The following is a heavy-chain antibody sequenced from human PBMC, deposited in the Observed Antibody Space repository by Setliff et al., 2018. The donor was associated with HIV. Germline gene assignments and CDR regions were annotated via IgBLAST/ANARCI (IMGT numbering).Heavy chain of an antibody. CDR3: ARQSSWYLYYYYCAKDPNSSWHVGFYNYGMDV. D-gene: IGHD3-22*01. CDR1: GYSFTSYW. CDR2: IYPGDSDT. Sequence: GESLKISCKGSGYSFTSYWIGWVRQMPGKGLEWMGIIYPGDSDTRYSPSFQGQVTISADKSISTAYLQWSSLKASDTAMYYCARQSSWYLYYYYCAKDPNSSWHVGFYNYGMDVWGQGTTVTVSS. V-gene: IGHV5-51*01. J-gene: IGHJ6*02.